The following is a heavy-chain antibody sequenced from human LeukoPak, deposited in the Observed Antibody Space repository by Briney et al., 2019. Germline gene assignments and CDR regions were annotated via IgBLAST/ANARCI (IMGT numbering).Heavy chain of an antibody. J-gene: IGHJ4*02. D-gene: IGHD2-15*01. Sequence: PSETLSLTCTVSGGFISSSAYHWGWIRQPPGKGLEWIESIQYGGSTYYTPSLKSRVIIFVDTSKNKFSLNLRFVIAADTAVYYCVRLWSTDCSGGSCPHQPNYWGQGTLVTVSS. CDR2: IQYGGST. CDR1: GGFISSSAYH. CDR3: VRLWSTDCSGGSCPHQPNY. V-gene: IGHV4-39*01.